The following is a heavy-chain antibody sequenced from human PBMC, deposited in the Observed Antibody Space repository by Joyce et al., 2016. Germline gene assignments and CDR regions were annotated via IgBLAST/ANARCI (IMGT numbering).Heavy chain of an antibody. V-gene: IGHV3-48*04. CDR1: GFTFSDYS. J-gene: IGHJ4*02. CDR2: ISPTGTTI. Sequence: EVQLVAAGGGLVQPGGSLSLSCAASGFTFSDYSMNWVRQAPGKGLEWGSSISPTGTTINYVDSVKGRFTIAKDNAKNSLYLQMSSLRGEDTAVYYCARTSVISPLDYWGQGTLVTVSS. CDR3: ARTSVISPLDY. D-gene: IGHD3-10*01.